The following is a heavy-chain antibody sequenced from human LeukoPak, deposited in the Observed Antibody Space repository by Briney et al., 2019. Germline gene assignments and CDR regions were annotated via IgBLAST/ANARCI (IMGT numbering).Heavy chain of an antibody. Sequence: SETLSLTCTVSGGSISSYYWSWIRQPAGKGLEWIGRIYTSGSTNYNPSLKSRVTMSVDPSKNQFSLKLSSVTAADTAVYYCARFSLGIAVAGTGEAFDIWGQGTMVTVSS. J-gene: IGHJ3*02. D-gene: IGHD6-19*01. CDR3: ARFSLGIAVAGTGEAFDI. CDR2: IYTSGST. CDR1: GGSISSYY. V-gene: IGHV4-4*07.